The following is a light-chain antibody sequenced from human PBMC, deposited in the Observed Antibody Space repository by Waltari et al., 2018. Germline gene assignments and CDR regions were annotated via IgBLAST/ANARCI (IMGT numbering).Light chain of an antibody. V-gene: IGLV3-25*03. CDR2: KDR. CDR3: QSADSSGRHMT. J-gene: IGLJ2*01. Sequence: SYELTQPPSVSVSPGQTARITCSGDALPKQFAFWYQVKPGQAPLLVIYKDRERPSGIYERLSGSSSGTVVTLTISGVQAEDEADYYCQSADSSGRHMTFGGGTKLTVL. CDR1: ALPKQF.